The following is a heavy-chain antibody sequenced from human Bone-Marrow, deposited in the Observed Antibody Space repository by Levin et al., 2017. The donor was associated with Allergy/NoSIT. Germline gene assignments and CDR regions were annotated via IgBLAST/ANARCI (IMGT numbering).Heavy chain of an antibody. CDR3: AKLGPLYGMDV. J-gene: IGHJ6*02. V-gene: IGHV3-11*01. CDR2: ISSPGYTI. D-gene: IGHD3-16*01. Sequence: GGSLRLSCAASGFTFSDYDMSWIRQAPGKGLEWLAYISSPGYTIYYADSVKGRFTISRDNARKSLYLQMNSLRAEDTALYYCAKLGPLYGMDVWGQGTTVTVSS. CDR1: GFTFSDYD.